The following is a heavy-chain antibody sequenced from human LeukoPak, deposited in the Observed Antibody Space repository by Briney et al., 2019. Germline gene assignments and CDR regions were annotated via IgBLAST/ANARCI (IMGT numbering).Heavy chain of an antibody. D-gene: IGHD2-2*01. V-gene: IGHV4-31*03. CDR1: GGSISSGGYY. Sequence: SETLSLTCTVSGGSISSGGYYWSWIRQHPGKGLEWVGYIYYSGSTYYNPSLKSRVTMSVDTSKNQFSLKLSSVTAADMAVYYCARVMVVPAAIMVRWFDPWGQGTLVTVSS. CDR3: ARVMVVPAAIMVRWFDP. J-gene: IGHJ5*02. CDR2: IYYSGST.